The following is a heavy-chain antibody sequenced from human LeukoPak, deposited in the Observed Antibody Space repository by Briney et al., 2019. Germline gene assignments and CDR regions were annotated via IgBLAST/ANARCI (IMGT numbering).Heavy chain of an antibody. CDR2: ISGSGLNT. J-gene: IGHJ6*02. CDR3: AKVYRAGNWNDWDYYYGMDV. CDR1: GFTVSSNY. Sequence: GGSLRLSCAASGFTVSSNYLSWVRQAPGKGLEWVSGISGSGLNTYYADSVKGRFTISRDNSKNTLYLHMNSLRAEDTALYYCAKVYRAGNWNDWDYYYGMDVWGQGTTVTVSS. V-gene: IGHV3-23*01. D-gene: IGHD1-20*01.